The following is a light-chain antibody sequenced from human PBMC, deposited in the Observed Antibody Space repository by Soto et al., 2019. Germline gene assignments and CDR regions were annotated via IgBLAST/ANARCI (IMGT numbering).Light chain of an antibody. CDR1: SSDVGGYNY. V-gene: IGLV2-14*03. CDR2: DVN. Sequence: QSALTQPASMSGSLGQSITISCTGTSSDVGGYNYVSWYQHHPGKALKVLIYDVNHRPSGVSNRFSGSKSGSTASLTISGLPAEDEADYFCCSYTSSSAVIFGGGTKLTVL. CDR3: CSYTSSSAVI. J-gene: IGLJ2*01.